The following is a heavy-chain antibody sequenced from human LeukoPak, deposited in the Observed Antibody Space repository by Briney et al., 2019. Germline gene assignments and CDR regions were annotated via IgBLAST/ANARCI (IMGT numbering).Heavy chain of an antibody. CDR2: IKQDGSEK. J-gene: IGHJ4*02. V-gene: IGHV3-7*01. D-gene: IGHD3-22*01. Sequence: GGSLRLSCAASGFTFSSYWMSWVRQAPGKGLEWVANIKQDGSEKYYVDSVKGRFTISRDNAKNSMDLQMNSLRAEDTAVYYCARDPTMIPYYFDYWGQGTLVTVSS. CDR1: GFTFSSYW. CDR3: ARDPTMIPYYFDY.